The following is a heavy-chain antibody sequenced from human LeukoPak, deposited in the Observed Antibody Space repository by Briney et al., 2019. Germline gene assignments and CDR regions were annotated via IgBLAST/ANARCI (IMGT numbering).Heavy chain of an antibody. CDR2: IYYSGST. CDR3: ARAGWEPYYFDY. CDR1: GGSISSYY. J-gene: IGHJ4*02. Sequence: SETLSLTCTVSGGSISSYYWSWIWQPPGKGLEWIGYIYYSGSTNYNPSLKSRVTISVDTSKNQFSLKLSSVTAADTDVYYCARAGWEPYYFDYWGQGTLVTVSS. D-gene: IGHD1-26*01. V-gene: IGHV4-59*01.